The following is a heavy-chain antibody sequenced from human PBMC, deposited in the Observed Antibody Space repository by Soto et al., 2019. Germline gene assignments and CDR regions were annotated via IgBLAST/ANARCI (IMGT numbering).Heavy chain of an antibody. V-gene: IGHV4-39*01. CDR3: ARRGSSSWYGY. J-gene: IGHJ4*02. CDR1: GGSISSSSYY. CDR2: IYYSGST. D-gene: IGHD6-13*01. Sequence: ETLSLTCTVSGGSISSSSYYWGWIRQPPGKGLEWIGSIYYSGSTYYNPSLKSRVTISVDTSKNQFSLKLSSVTAADTAVYYCARRGSSSWYGYWGQGTLVTVSS.